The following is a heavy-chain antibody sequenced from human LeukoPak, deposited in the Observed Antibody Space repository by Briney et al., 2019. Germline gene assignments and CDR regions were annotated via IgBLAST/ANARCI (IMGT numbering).Heavy chain of an antibody. V-gene: IGHV1-2*02. CDR3: ARESGQVATIQFDY. J-gene: IGHJ4*02. CDR1: GYTFTGYY. Sequence: ASVKVSCKASGYTFTGYYMHWVRQAPGQGLEWMGWINPNSGGTNYAQKFQGRVTMTRDTSISTAYMELSRPRSDDTAVYYCARESGQVATIQFDYWGQGTLVTVSS. D-gene: IGHD5-12*01. CDR2: INPNSGGT.